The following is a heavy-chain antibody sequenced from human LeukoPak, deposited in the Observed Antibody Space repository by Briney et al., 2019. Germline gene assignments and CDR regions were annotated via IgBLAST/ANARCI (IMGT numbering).Heavy chain of an antibody. CDR3: ARYSSSWGDAFDI. CDR1: GYTFTSYG. CDR2: ISVYNGNT. V-gene: IGHV1-18*01. Sequence: ASVKVSCKASGYTFTSYGISWVRQAPGQGLEWMGWISVYNGNTKYAQKVQGRVTMTTDTSTSTAYMELRSLRSDDTAVYYCARYSSSWGDAFDIWGQGTMVTVSS. D-gene: IGHD6-13*01. J-gene: IGHJ3*02.